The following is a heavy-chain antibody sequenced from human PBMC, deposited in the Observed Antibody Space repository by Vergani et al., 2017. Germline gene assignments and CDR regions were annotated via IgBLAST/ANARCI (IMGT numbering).Heavy chain of an antibody. J-gene: IGHJ6*03. V-gene: IGHV4-34*01. Sequence: QVQLQQWGGGLLKPSETLSLTCVVNGASFTSYHWTWIRQSPGEGLEWVGDIDHTGRPDYNPPLKSRLTMSVDKSRNQFSLTLNSVTATDTAIYFCARVNTETNGHLYYYYYMDVWGQGTAVTVS. CDR3: ARVNTETNGHLYYYYYMDV. D-gene: IGHD4-11*01. CDR1: GASFTSYH. CDR2: IDHTGRP.